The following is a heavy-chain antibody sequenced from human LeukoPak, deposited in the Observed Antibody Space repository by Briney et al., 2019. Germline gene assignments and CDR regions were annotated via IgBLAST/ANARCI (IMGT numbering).Heavy chain of an antibody. V-gene: IGHV1-18*01. CDR2: ISAYNGST. CDR1: GYTFTRYG. D-gene: IGHD3-22*01. Sequence: GASVKVSCKASGYTFTRYGISWVRQAPGQGLEWMGWISAYNGSTNYAQKLQGRVTMTTDTSTSTAYMELRSLRSDDTAVYYCARDTYYYDSSGPLDPWGQGTLVTVSS. J-gene: IGHJ5*02. CDR3: ARDTYYYDSSGPLDP.